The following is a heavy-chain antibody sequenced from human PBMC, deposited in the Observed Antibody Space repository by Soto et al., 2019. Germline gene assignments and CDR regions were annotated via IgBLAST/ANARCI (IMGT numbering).Heavy chain of an antibody. CDR1: GGAFNIFT. D-gene: IGHD2-15*01. Sequence: QVQLVQSGAEVKKPGSSVKVSCKASGGAFNIFTISWVRQAPGQGLEWMGRIIPILDTTNYAQKFQGTVTIPADKSTGTAYMELSSLTSEDTAVYYCARDCRGDNCYSRGLHYFDDWGQGTLVTVSS. V-gene: IGHV1-69*08. CDR3: ARDCRGDNCYSRGLHYFDD. J-gene: IGHJ4*02. CDR2: IIPILDTT.